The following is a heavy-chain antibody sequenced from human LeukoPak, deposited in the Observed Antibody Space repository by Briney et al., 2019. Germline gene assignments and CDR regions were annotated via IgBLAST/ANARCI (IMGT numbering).Heavy chain of an antibody. Sequence: GGSLRLSCAASGFTFSSYWMHWVRQAPGKGLVWVSRIKSDGSTNYADSVKGRFTISRDNAKNTVSPQMNSLRAEDTGVYYCARAPSEIGGYYPEYFRHWGQGTLVTVSS. CDR2: IKSDGST. D-gene: IGHD3-22*01. CDR3: ARAPSEIGGYYPEYFRH. J-gene: IGHJ1*01. V-gene: IGHV3-74*01. CDR1: GFTFSSYW.